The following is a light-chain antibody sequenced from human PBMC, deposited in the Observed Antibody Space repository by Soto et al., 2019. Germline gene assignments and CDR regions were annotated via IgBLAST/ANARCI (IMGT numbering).Light chain of an antibody. Sequence: QSVLTQPPSASGTPGQRVTISCSGSSSNIGSNTVNWYQQLPGTAPKLLIYSNIQRPSGVPDRFSGSDSGTSASLALSGLQSEDEADYYCAAWDDSLNALVFGGGTKLTVL. CDR3: AAWDDSLNALV. V-gene: IGLV1-44*01. CDR2: SNI. J-gene: IGLJ2*01. CDR1: SSNIGSNT.